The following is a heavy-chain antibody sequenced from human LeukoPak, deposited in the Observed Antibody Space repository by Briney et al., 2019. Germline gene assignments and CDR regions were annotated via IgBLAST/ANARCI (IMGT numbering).Heavy chain of an antibody. CDR2: IYPSGGTT. Sequence: SETLSLTCTVSGGSINSGSHYWSWIRQPAGKGLEWSGRIYPSGGTTNYNPSLKSRVTISVNTSKNQFSLKLTSVTAADTAVYYCAKVMTMVVHVFDIWGQGTMVTVSS. CDR1: GGSINSGSHY. J-gene: IGHJ3*02. D-gene: IGHD4/OR15-4a*01. V-gene: IGHV4-61*02. CDR3: AKVMTMVVHVFDI.